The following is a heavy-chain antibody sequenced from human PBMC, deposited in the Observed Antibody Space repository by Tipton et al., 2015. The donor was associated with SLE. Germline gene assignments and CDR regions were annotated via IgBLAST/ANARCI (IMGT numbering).Heavy chain of an antibody. CDR1: GGSISSYY. J-gene: IGHJ4*02. Sequence: TLSLTCTVSGGSISSYYWSWIRQPPGRGLEWIGFIYYSGDTNSNPSLKSRVTISLDTSKNQISLKLNSVTAADTAVYYCAKLSEPEYYFDYWGQGTLVTVSS. CDR3: AKLSEPEYYFDY. CDR2: IYYSGDT. V-gene: IGHV4-59*01. D-gene: IGHD1-1*01.